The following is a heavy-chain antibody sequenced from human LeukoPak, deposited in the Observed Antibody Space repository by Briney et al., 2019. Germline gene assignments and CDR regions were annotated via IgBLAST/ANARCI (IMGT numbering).Heavy chain of an antibody. Sequence: SQTLSLTCTVSGGSISSGGYYWSWIRQHPGKGLEWIGYIYYSGSTYYNPSLKNRVTISVDTSKNQFSLKLSSVTAADTAVYYCAIYRTPYYYDSSGYYDNWFDPWGQGTLVTVSS. CDR3: AIYRTPYYYDSSGYYDNWFDP. V-gene: IGHV4-31*03. D-gene: IGHD3-22*01. J-gene: IGHJ5*02. CDR1: GGSISSGGYY. CDR2: IYYSGST.